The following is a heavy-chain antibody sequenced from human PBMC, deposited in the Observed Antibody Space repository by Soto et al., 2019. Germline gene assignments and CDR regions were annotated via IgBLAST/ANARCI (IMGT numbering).Heavy chain of an antibody. Sequence: XGSLRLSCAVSRFNISNHAMTWVRQAPGEGLEWVAVISGGGQSTHYVDSVKGRFTISRDNSKNMVFLQMNSLRIEDTALYFCAKVGVATDGDYLWGQGTVVTVSS. CDR3: AKVGVATDGDYL. V-gene: IGHV3-23*01. D-gene: IGHD3-3*01. CDR1: RFNISNHA. J-gene: IGHJ4*02. CDR2: ISGGGQST.